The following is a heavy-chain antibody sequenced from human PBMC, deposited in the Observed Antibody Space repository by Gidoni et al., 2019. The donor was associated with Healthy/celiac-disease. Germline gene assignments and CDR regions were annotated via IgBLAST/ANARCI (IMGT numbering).Heavy chain of an antibody. CDR1: GGTCSDYY. V-gene: IGHV3-11*01. CDR2: IRSSGRTL. D-gene: IGHD3-22*01. J-gene: IGHJ3*02. Sequence: QVQLVESGGGWVKPGRYLRRSGAAAGGTCSDYYRSWSRQAPGKGLECVSYIRSSGRTLSYADSVKGRFTISWATAKHSLSLHMNILSAADTAVYYCSRDRPLHYYDSSGYYLPHAFDIWGQGTMVTVSS. CDR3: SRDRPLHYYDSSGYYLPHAFDI.